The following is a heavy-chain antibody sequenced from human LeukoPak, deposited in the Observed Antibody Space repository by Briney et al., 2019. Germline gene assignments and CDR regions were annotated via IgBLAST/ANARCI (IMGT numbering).Heavy chain of an antibody. CDR1: GGSISSYY. D-gene: IGHD6-6*01. CDR2: IYTSGST. V-gene: IGHV4-4*07. CDR3: ARGGGPSIAARVNYYYYMDV. J-gene: IGHJ6*03. Sequence: SETLSLTCTVSGGSISSYYWSWIRQPAGKGLEWIGRIYTSGSTNYNPSLKSRVTISVDTSKNQFSLKLSSVTAADTAVYYCARGGGPSIAARVNYYYYMDVWGKGTTVTVSS.